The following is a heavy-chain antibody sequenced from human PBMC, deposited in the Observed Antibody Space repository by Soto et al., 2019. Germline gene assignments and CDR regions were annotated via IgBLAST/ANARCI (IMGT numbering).Heavy chain of an antibody. V-gene: IGHV6-1*01. J-gene: IGHJ4*02. CDR1: GDSVSSNSAA. CDR2: TYYRSKWYN. CDR3: ARDRSTIFGLLDY. Sequence: SQTLSLTCAISGDSVSSNSAAWSWIRQSPSRGLEWLGRTYYRSKWYNDYAVSVKSRITINPDTSKNQFSLQLNSVTPEDTTVYYCARDRSTIFGLLDYWGQGTLVTVSS. D-gene: IGHD3-9*01.